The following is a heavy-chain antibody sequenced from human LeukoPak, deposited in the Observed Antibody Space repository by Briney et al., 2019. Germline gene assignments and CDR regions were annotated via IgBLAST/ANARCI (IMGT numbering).Heavy chain of an antibody. CDR3: ARGIAARPRWFDP. Sequence: PSETLSLTCTVSGGSITSGSYYWSWIRQPAGKGLEWIGRIYTSGSTDYNPSLKSRVTISVDTSKNQFSLKLSSVTAADTAVYYCARGIAARPRWFDPWGQGTLVTVSS. D-gene: IGHD6-6*01. J-gene: IGHJ5*02. V-gene: IGHV4-61*02. CDR1: GGSITSGSYY. CDR2: IYTSGST.